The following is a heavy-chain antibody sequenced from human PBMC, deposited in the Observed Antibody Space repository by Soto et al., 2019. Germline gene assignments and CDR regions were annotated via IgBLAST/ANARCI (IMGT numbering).Heavy chain of an antibody. J-gene: IGHJ4*02. CDR1: GGSISSYY. D-gene: IGHD3-22*01. CDR3: ASGYYYDSSGYYALAPFDY. CDR2: IYYSGST. Sequence: SETLSLTCTVSGGSISSYYWSWIRQPPGKGLEWIGYIYYSGSTSYNPSLKSRVTISVDTSKNQFSLKLSSVTAADTAVYYCASGYYYDSSGYYALAPFDYWGQGTLVTVS. V-gene: IGHV4-59*01.